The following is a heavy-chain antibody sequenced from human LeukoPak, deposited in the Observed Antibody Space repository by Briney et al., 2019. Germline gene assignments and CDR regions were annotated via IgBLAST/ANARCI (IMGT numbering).Heavy chain of an antibody. CDR1: GYSFTSYW. CDR2: IYPGDSDT. V-gene: IGHV5-51*01. Sequence: GESLKISCKGSGYSFTSYWIGWVRQMPGKGLEWMGIIYPGDSDTRYSPSFQGQVTISADKSISTAYLQWSSLRASDTAMYYCARHLGMVGATRDAFDLWGQGTMVAVSS. CDR3: ARHLGMVGATRDAFDL. D-gene: IGHD1-26*01. J-gene: IGHJ3*01.